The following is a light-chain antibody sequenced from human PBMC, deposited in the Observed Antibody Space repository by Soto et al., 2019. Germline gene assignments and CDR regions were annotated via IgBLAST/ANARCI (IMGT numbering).Light chain of an antibody. CDR3: QQGDIWPWT. V-gene: IGKV3D-15*01. Sequence: EVVMTQSPVTLSVSLGQRATLCCRAIQTVSSHIAWYQQKPGQAPRLLISGVFVRATGIPGRFSGSGSGTEFTLTISSLQSEDFATYYCQQGDIWPWTFGQGTKVDIK. CDR2: GVF. J-gene: IGKJ1*01. CDR1: QTVSSH.